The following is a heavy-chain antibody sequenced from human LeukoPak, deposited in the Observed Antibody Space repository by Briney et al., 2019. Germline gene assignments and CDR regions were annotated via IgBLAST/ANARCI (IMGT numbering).Heavy chain of an antibody. CDR2: INPNSGGT. V-gene: IGHV1-2*04. CDR1: GSTFTGYY. CDR3: ARDEALDY. J-gene: IGHJ4*02. Sequence: GASVKLSCKASGSTFTGYYMHWVGQAPGQGLEWMGWINPNSGGTKYAQKFQGWATMTSTKSISTAHFVLNRMRSDDTTADYCARDEALDYWGQGTLVTASS.